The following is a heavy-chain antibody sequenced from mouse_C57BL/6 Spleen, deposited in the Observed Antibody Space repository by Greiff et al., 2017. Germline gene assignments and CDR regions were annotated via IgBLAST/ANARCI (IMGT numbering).Heavy chain of an antibody. CDR2: IWSGGST. V-gene: IGHV2-2*01. CDR3: ARSWHAMDY. CDR1: GFSLTSYG. Sequence: VMLVESGPGLVQPSQSLSITCTVSGFSLTSYGVHWVRQSPGKGLEWLGVIWSGGSTDYNAAFISRLSISKDNSKSQVFFKMNSLQADDTAIYYCARSWHAMDYWGQGTSVTVSS. J-gene: IGHJ4*01.